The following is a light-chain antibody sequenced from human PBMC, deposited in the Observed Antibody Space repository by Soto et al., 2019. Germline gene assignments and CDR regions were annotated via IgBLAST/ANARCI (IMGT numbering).Light chain of an antibody. V-gene: IGKV1-5*01. CDR2: YAS. CDR1: QSINRG. Sequence: DSQMTQSPSTLSASVGDRVTITCRASQSINRGLSWYQQKPGKAPNLLIYYASTLKSGVPSRFSGVGSGKEFTLTISSLQPDDFATYYCQQYNTYSAVGQGTKV. J-gene: IGKJ1*01. CDR3: QQYNTYSA.